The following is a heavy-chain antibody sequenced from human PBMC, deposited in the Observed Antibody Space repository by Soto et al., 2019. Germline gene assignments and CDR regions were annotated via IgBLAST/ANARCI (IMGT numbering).Heavy chain of an antibody. J-gene: IGHJ4*02. Sequence: SETLSLTCTVSGGSISTSSYYWGWIRQPPGKGLEWIGSIYYSGSTYYNPSLKSRVTISVDTSKNQFSLKLSSVTAADTAVYYCAPHYYDSSGYSSFGPNWGQGTLVTVS. CDR3: APHYYDSSGYSSFGPN. D-gene: IGHD3-22*01. CDR1: GGSISTSSYY. V-gene: IGHV4-39*01. CDR2: IYYSGST.